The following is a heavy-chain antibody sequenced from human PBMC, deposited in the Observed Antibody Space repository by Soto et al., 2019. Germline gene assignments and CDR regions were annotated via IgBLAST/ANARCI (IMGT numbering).Heavy chain of an antibody. V-gene: IGHV4-39*01. D-gene: IGHD6-13*01. Sequence: QLQLQESGPGLVKPSETLSLTCTVSGGSISSSSYYWGWIRQPPGKGLEWIGSIYYSGSTYYNPSLKSRVTISVDTSKNQFSVKQSSVTAADTAVYYCARQGRYSSSFTDYWGQGTLVTVSS. CDR2: IYYSGST. CDR1: GGSISSSSYY. CDR3: ARQGRYSSSFTDY. J-gene: IGHJ4*02.